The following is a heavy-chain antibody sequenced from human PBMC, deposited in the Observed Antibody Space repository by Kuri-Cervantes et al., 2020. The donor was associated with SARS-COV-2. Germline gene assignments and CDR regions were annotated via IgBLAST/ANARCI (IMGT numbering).Heavy chain of an antibody. CDR1: GYTFTSYD. CDR3: ARASSHYYDFWSGSYDAFDI. V-gene: IGHV1-8*03. J-gene: IGHJ3*02. CDR2: MNPNSGNT. D-gene: IGHD3-3*01. Sequence: ASVNVSCKASGYTFTSYDINWVRQATGQGLEWMGWMNPNSGNTGYAQKFQGRVTITRNTSISTAYMELSSLRSEDTAVYYCARASSHYYDFWSGSYDAFDIWGQGTMVTVSS.